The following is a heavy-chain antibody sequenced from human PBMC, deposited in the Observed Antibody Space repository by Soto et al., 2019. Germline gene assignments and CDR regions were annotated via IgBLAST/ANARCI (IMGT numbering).Heavy chain of an antibody. J-gene: IGHJ6*02. Sequence: GGSLRLSCAASGFTFDDYGMSWVRQAPGKGLEWVSGINWNGGSTGYADSVKGRFTISRDNAKNSLYLQMNSLRAEDTALYYCAREIRGVYPDYYGMDVWGQGTTVTVSS. D-gene: IGHD2-8*01. CDR1: GFTFDDYG. CDR3: AREIRGVYPDYYGMDV. V-gene: IGHV3-20*04. CDR2: INWNGGST.